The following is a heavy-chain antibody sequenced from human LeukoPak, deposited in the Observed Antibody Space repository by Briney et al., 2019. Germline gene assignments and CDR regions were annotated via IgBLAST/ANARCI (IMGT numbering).Heavy chain of an antibody. D-gene: IGHD2-2*02. V-gene: IGHV3-11*01. J-gene: IGHJ6*02. CDR2: ISSSGSTI. Sequence: PGGSLRLSCAASGFTFSDYYMSWIRQAPGKGLEWVSYISSSGSTIYYADSVKGRFTISRDNAKNSLYLQMNSLRAEDTAVYYCARDKCSSTSCYTEEAYYYYGMDVWGQGTTVTVPS. CDR3: ARDKCSSTSCYTEEAYYYYGMDV. CDR1: GFTFSDYY.